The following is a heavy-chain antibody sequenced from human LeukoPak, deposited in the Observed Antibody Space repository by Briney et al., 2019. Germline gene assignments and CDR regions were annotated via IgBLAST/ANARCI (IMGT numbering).Heavy chain of an antibody. CDR1: GYTFTGYY. D-gene: IGHD2-2*01. Sequence: ASVKVSCKASGYTFTGYYMHWVRQAPGQGLEWMGGIIPIFGTANYAQKFQGRVTITADESTSTAYMELSSLRSEDTAVYYCARDLGYCSSTSCPTRDGSGSYSVGNYFDYWGQGTLVTVSS. J-gene: IGHJ4*02. CDR3: ARDLGYCSSTSCPTRDGSGSYSVGNYFDY. V-gene: IGHV1-69*13. CDR2: IIPIFGTA.